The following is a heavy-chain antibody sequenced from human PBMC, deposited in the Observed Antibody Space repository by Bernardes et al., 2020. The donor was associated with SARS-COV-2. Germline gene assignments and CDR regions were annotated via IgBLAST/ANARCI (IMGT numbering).Heavy chain of an antibody. CDR3: ARGAVSGTYGVGDY. V-gene: IGHV3-74*01. CDR1: GFTFSNYW. Sequence: GSLRPPSAATGFTFSNYWMHWVRPVPGEGLVWVSRIKTDGTSPSYADTVKAGFTISRDNAKNTLYLQMNSLRVEDTAVYYCARGAVSGTYGVGDYWGQGTLVTVSS. J-gene: IGHJ4*02. CDR2: IKTDGTSP. D-gene: IGHD1-26*01.